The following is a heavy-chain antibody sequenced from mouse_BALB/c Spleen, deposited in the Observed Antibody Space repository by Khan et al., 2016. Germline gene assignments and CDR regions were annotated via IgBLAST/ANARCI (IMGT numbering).Heavy chain of an antibody. J-gene: IGHJ1*01. D-gene: IGHD2-2*01. CDR1: GYTFTNSA. V-gene: IGHV9-1*02. CDR3: ARGAMVTTGWYFDV. Sequence: QIQLVQSGPELKKPGETVKISCKASGYTFTNSAMNWVKQAPGKGLKWVGWINTYTGEPTYADDFKGRFAFSLETSASTAYLQINNLQNEDMTTXFCARGAMVTTGWYFDVWGAGTTVTVSS. CDR2: INTYTGEP.